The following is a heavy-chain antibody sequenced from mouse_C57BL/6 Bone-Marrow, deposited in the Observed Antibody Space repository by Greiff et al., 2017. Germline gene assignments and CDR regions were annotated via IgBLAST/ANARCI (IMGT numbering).Heavy chain of an antibody. J-gene: IGHJ3*01. Sequence: QVQLQQSGAELAKPGASVKLSCKASGYTFTSYGMHWVKQRPGQGLEWIGYINPSSGYTKYNQKFKGKATLTADKSSSTAYMQLSSLTSEDSAVYYCASWRTYACFAYWGPGTPVTVSA. CDR1: GYTFTSYG. D-gene: IGHD5-1*01. CDR2: INPSSGYT. V-gene: IGHV1-7*01. CDR3: ASWRTYACFAY.